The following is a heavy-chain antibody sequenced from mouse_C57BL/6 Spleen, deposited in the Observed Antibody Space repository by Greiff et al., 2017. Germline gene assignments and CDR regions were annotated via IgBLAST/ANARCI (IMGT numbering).Heavy chain of an antibody. CDR1: GFTFSDYG. CDR2: ISSGSSTI. J-gene: IGHJ2*01. V-gene: IGHV5-17*01. CDR3: ARGYGKRV. D-gene: IGHD2-1*01. Sequence: VQLVESGGCLVKPGGSLKLSCAASGFTFSDYGMHWVRQAPEKGLEWVAYISSGSSTIYYADTVTGRFTISRDNAKHIMFLQMTSLRSEDTAMYYCARGYGKRVWGQGTTLTVSS.